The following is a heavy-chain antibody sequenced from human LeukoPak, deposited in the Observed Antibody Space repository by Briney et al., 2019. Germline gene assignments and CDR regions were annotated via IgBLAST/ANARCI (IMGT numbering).Heavy chain of an antibody. CDR2: ISGDNGDT. V-gene: IGHV1-18*01. J-gene: IGHJ4*02. D-gene: IGHD1-26*01. Sequence: ASVKVSCKASGYTFTTYGISWVRQAPGQGLEWLGWISGDNGDTNYAQNLQGRVTMTTDTSTSTAYMELRSLTYDDTAVYYRARDRYGVRSGSCDYWGQGTLVTVSS. CDR1: GYTFTTYG. CDR3: ARDRYGVRSGSCDY.